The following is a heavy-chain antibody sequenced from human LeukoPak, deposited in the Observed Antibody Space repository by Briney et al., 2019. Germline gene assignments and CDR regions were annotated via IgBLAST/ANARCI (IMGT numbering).Heavy chain of an antibody. CDR1: GFTFISYA. CDR3: RYDSSGYPFDY. V-gene: IGHV3-23*01. Sequence: GGSLRLSCAASGFTFISYAMSWVRQAPGKGLEWVSAISGSGGSTYYADSVKGRFTISRDNSKNTLYLQMNSLRAEDTAVYYCRYDSSGYPFDYWGQGTLVTVSS. D-gene: IGHD3-22*01. CDR2: ISGSGGST. J-gene: IGHJ4*02.